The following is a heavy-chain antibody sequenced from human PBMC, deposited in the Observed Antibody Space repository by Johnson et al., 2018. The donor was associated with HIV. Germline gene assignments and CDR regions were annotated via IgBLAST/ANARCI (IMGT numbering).Heavy chain of an antibody. CDR2: INRNGGST. CDR3: AKDQWSSSWTKDAFDI. CDR1: GFTFDDYG. Sequence: VQLVESGGGVVRPGGSLRLSCAASGFTFDDYGVSWVRQVRGKGLEWVSFINRNGGSTGYADSVKGRFTISRDNSKNTLCLQMNSMRAEDTAVYYCAKDQWSSSWTKDAFDIWGQGTMVTVSS. V-gene: IGHV3-20*04. J-gene: IGHJ3*02. D-gene: IGHD6-13*01.